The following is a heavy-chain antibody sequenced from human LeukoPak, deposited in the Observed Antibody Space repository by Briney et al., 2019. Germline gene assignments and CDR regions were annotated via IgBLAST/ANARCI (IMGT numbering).Heavy chain of an antibody. V-gene: IGHV4-61*02. CDR2: IYTSGST. D-gene: IGHD3-3*01. Sequence: SETLPLTCTVSGGSISSGSYYWSWIRQPAGKGLEWIGRIYTSGSTNYNPSLKSRVTISVDTSKNQFSLKLSSVTAADTAVYYCARGFGVVIISWFDPWGQGTLVTVSS. J-gene: IGHJ5*02. CDR3: ARGFGVVIISWFDP. CDR1: GGSISSGSYY.